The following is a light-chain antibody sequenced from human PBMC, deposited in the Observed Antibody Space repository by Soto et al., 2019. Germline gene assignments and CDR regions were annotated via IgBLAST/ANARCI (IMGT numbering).Light chain of an antibody. J-gene: IGLJ2*01. V-gene: IGLV1-44*01. CDR2: SNN. CDR3: AAWDDSLNGPV. Sequence: QSVLTQPPSASGTPGQRVTISCSGSSSNIGSDTVNWYQQLPGTAPKLLIYSNNQRPSGVPVRFSGYKSGTSASLAISGLQSEDEADYYCAAWDDSLNGPVFGGGTKLTVL. CDR1: SSNIGSDT.